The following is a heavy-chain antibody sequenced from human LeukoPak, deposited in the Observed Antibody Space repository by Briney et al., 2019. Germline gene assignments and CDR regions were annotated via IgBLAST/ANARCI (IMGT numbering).Heavy chain of an antibody. D-gene: IGHD2-15*01. CDR1: GFTFSSCG. CDR3: AKGWTSGFDY. Sequence: PGGSLRLSCAASGFTFSSCGMHWVRQAPGKGLEWVSTISATGGSTYYADSVKGRFTISRDNSKNTLYVQMNSLRAEDTAVYYCAKGWTSGFDYWGQGTLVTVSS. CDR2: ISATGGST. J-gene: IGHJ4*02. V-gene: IGHV3-23*01.